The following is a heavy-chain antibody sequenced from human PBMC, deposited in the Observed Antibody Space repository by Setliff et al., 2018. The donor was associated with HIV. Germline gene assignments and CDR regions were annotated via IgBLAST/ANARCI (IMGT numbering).Heavy chain of an antibody. D-gene: IGHD3-10*01. J-gene: IGHJ3*02. CDR3: ARRGTHGAFDI. V-gene: IGHV4-34*01. Sequence: SETLSLTCTVYGGSFSNYYTNWIRQPPGKGLEWIGELSPSGTTRSNPSLQSRVTISLDTSNNQFSLKLTSVTAADTAMYYCARRGTHGAFDIWGQGTMVT. CDR1: GGSFSNYY. CDR2: LSPSGTT.